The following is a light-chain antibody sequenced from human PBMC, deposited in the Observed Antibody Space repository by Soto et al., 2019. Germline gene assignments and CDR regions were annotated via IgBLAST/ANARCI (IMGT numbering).Light chain of an antibody. CDR3: QKYNSAPWT. CDR1: QDIRKN. J-gene: IGKJ1*01. CDR2: GTV. V-gene: IGKV1-27*01. Sequence: DIQMTQSPSALSASVGDRVTITCQASQDIRKNLNWYQQKPGKVPKVLIYGTVTLQSGVPSRFSGSGSGTDFNLTISSLQPEDVATYYCQKYNSAPWTFGQGTKVDI.